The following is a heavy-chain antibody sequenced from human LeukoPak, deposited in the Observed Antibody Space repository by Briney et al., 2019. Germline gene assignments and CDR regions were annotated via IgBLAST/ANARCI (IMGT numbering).Heavy chain of an antibody. CDR2: ISSSSSYI. CDR1: GFTFSSYS. D-gene: IGHD3-22*01. CDR3: ARGKAMYYYDSSDPDY. V-gene: IGHV3-21*01. J-gene: IGHJ4*02. Sequence: GGSLRLSCAASGFTFSSYSMNWVRQAPGKGLEWVSSISSSSSYIYYADSVKGRFTISRDNAKNSLYLQMSSLRAEDTAVYYCARGKAMYYYDSSDPDYWGQGTLVTVSS.